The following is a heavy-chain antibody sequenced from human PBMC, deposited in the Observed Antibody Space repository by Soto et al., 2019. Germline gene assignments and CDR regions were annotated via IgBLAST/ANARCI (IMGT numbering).Heavy chain of an antibody. V-gene: IGHV1-69*13. D-gene: IGHD3-10*01. J-gene: IGHJ3*02. CDR2: IIPIFGTA. CDR1: GGTFSSYA. Sequence: SVKVSCKASGGTFSSYAISWVRQAPGQGLEWMGGIIPIFGTANYAQKFQGRVTITSGESTSTAYMELSSLRYADNAVDYCERTELYYCTSSYYQIPREAHSTRRPCYAFDIWGQGTMVTVSS. CDR3: ERTELYYCTSSYYQIPREAHSTRRPCYAFDI.